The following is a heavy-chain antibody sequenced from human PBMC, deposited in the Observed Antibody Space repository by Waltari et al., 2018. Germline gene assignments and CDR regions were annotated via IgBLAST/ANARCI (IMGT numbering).Heavy chain of an antibody. D-gene: IGHD3-9*01. V-gene: IGHV2-26*01. J-gene: IGHJ6*02. CDR1: GFSLSNARMG. Sequence: QVTLKESGPVLVKPTETLTLTCTVSGFSLSNARMGVSWIRQPPGKALEWLAHIFSNDEKSYSTSRKSRLTISKDTSKSQVVLTMTNMDPVDTATYYCARIMSLRYFDWLPYYYGMDVWGQGTTVTVSS. CDR3: ARIMSLRYFDWLPYYYGMDV. CDR2: IFSNDEK.